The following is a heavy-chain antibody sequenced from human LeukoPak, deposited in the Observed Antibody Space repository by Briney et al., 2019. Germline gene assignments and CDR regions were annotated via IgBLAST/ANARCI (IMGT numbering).Heavy chain of an antibody. CDR1: GFSFSSNW. D-gene: IGHD7-27*01. Sequence: GGSLRLSCAASGFSFSSNWMHWVRQSPGKGLVWVSRVNSDGSGTSYADSVKGRFTISRDNAKNTLYLQMNSLRAEDTAVYYCATSLGPLTDYWGQGTLVTVSS. J-gene: IGHJ4*02. V-gene: IGHV3-74*01. CDR3: ATSLGPLTDY. CDR2: VNSDGSGT.